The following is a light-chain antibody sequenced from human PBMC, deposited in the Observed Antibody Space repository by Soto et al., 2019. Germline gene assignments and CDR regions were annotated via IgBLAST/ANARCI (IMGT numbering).Light chain of an antibody. CDR3: QQYGSLPRT. Sequence: EIVLTQSPGTLSLSPGESATLSCRASQSVSSIYLAWYQQKPGQAPRLLIYATSSRATGIPDRFIGSGSGTDFILTISRLEPEDFAVYYCQQYGSLPRTFGQGTKVEIK. CDR1: QSVSSIY. CDR2: ATS. V-gene: IGKV3-20*01. J-gene: IGKJ1*01.